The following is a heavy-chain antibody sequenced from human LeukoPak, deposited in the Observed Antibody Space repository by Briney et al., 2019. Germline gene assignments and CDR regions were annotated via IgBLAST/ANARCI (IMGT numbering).Heavy chain of an antibody. V-gene: IGHV1-18*01. J-gene: IGHJ4*02. CDR1: GYTFTSYG. Sequence: GSVKVSCKASGYTFTSYGISWVRQAPGQGLEWVGWISAYNGNTNYAQKLQGRVTITTDTSTSTTYMELRRLRTDDTAVYYCAREGYCSSTSCLGYFDYWGQGTLVSVS. D-gene: IGHD2-2*01. CDR2: ISAYNGNT. CDR3: AREGYCSSTSCLGYFDY.